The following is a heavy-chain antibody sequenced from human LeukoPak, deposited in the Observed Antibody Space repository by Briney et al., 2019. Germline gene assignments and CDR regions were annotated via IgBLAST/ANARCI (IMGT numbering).Heavy chain of an antibody. D-gene: IGHD1-7*01. CDR3: ARGFRNSFSDF. J-gene: IGHJ4*02. CDR2: IYHSGST. Sequence: SETLSLTCAVSGGSISSSNWWSWVRQPPGKGLEWIGEIYHSGSTNYNPSLKSRVTISVDMSKSQFSLRLTSVTTADTAVYYCARGFRNSFSDFWGQGTLVTVSS. V-gene: IGHV4-4*02. CDR1: GGSISSSNW.